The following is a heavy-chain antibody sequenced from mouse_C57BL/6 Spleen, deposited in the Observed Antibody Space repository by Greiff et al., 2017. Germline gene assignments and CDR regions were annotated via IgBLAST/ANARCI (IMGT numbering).Heavy chain of an antibody. CDR3: ARDRFGNYYVGY. CDR1: GFTFSSYA. D-gene: IGHD2-1*01. V-gene: IGHV5-4*01. CDR2: ISDGGSYT. Sequence: EVMLVESGGGLVKPGGSLKLSCAASGFTFSSYAMSWVRQTPEKRLEWVATISDGGSYTYYPDNVKGRFTLSRDNAKNNLYLQMGHLKSEDTAMYYCARDRFGNYYVGYWGQGTTLTVSS. J-gene: IGHJ2*01.